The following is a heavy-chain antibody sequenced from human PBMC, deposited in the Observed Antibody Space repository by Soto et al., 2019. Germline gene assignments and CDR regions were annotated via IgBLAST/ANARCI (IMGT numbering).Heavy chain of an antibody. J-gene: IGHJ3*02. V-gene: IGHV3-21*01. CDR2: ISSSSSYI. CDR1: GFTFSSYS. D-gene: IGHD2-21*02. CDR3: ARDDWAYCGGDCYSSAFDI. Sequence: EVQLVESGGGLVKPGGSLRLSCAASGFTFSSYSMNWVRQAPGKGLEWVSSISSSSSYIYYADSVKGRFTISRNNAKNSLYLQMHGLRAEDTAVYYCARDDWAYCGGDCYSSAFDIWGQGTMVTVSS.